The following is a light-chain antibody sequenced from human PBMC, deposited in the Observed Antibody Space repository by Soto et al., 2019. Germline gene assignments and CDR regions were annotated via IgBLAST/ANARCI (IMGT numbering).Light chain of an antibody. V-gene: IGLV2-14*01. CDR3: SSYTISSSLDV. Sequence: QSVLTQPASVSGSPGQSITISCTGTSSDVGGYNYVSWYQQHPGKAPKLMIYEVSNRPSGVSNRFSGSKSGNTASLTISGLQAEDEADYYCSSYTISSSLDVFGTGTKVTVL. J-gene: IGLJ1*01. CDR2: EVS. CDR1: SSDVGGYNY.